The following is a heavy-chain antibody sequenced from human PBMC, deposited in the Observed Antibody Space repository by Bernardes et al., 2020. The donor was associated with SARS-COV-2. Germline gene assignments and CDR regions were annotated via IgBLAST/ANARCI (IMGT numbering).Heavy chain of an antibody. Sequence: ASVKVSCKVSGYTLTELSMHWVRQAPGKGLEWMGGFDPEDGETIYAQKFQGRVTMTEDTSTDTAYMELSSLRSEDTAVYYCARVFSGSVTIFGVVIMGSVVGGMDVWGQGTTVTVSS. CDR3: ARVFSGSVTIFGVVIMGSVVGGMDV. D-gene: IGHD3-3*01. CDR1: GYTLTELS. CDR2: FDPEDGET. V-gene: IGHV1-24*01. J-gene: IGHJ6*02.